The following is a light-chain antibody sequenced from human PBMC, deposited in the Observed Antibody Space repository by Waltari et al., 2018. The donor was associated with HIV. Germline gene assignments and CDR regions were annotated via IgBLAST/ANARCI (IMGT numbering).Light chain of an antibody. CDR1: RHTIGKNQ. V-gene: IGLV1-51*01. J-gene: IGLJ1*01. CDR3: GAWDTSLSAVV. CDR2: DNN. Sequence: SVLSHPPSGSAPPGQKLPIPCSRRRHTIGKNQAPRSQRPRGTAPKLLTYDNNRRPSGIPDRFSASKSGTTATLGITGLQTGDEAEYYCGAWDTSLSAVVFGTGTKVTVL.